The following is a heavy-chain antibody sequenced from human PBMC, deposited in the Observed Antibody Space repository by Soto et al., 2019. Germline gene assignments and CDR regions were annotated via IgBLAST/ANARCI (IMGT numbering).Heavy chain of an antibody. Sequence: PSETLSLTCTVSGGSISSYYWSWTRQPPGKGLEWIGYIYYSGSTDYNPSLKSRVTISVDSSKNQFSLKLSSVTAADTAVYYCARVVGTPGYYYGMDVWGQGTTVTVSS. CDR1: GGSISSYY. V-gene: IGHV4-59*01. D-gene: IGHD1-1*01. CDR2: IYYSGST. J-gene: IGHJ6*02. CDR3: ARVVGTPGYYYGMDV.